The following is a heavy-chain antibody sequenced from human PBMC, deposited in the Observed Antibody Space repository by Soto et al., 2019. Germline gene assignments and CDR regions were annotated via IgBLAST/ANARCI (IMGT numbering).Heavy chain of an antibody. J-gene: IGHJ4*02. Sequence: EVQLLESGGGLVQPGGSLSLSCAASAFTFNNYAMSWVRQAPGKGLEWVSGIGGSGRTTYYADSVKGRFTISRNSSNNTSFLQMNSLRAEDTAVYYCAKSRYSDSSGDFYDYWGQGNLVTVSS. V-gene: IGHV3-23*01. D-gene: IGHD3-22*01. CDR3: AKSRYSDSSGDFYDY. CDR1: AFTFNNYA. CDR2: IGGSGRTT.